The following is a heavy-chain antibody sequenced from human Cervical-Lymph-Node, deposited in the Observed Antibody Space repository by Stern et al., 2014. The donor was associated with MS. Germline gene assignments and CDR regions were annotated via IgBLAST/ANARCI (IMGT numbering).Heavy chain of an antibody. CDR3: AKDLALSYYYYGMDV. V-gene: IGHV3-9*01. J-gene: IGHJ6*02. Sequence: EVQLLESGGGLVQPGRSLRLSCAASGFTFDDYAMHWVRQAPGKGLEWVSGISWNSGSIGYADSVKGRFTISRDNAKNSLYLQMNSLRAEDTALYYCAKDLALSYYYYGMDVWGQVTTVTVSS. CDR2: ISWNSGSI. CDR1: GFTFDDYA.